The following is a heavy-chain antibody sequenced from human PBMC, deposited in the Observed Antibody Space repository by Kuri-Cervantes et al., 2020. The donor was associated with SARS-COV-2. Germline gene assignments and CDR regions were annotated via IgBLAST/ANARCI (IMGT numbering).Heavy chain of an antibody. CDR2: IRSKANSYAT. CDR1: GFTFSGSA. J-gene: IGHJ4*02. CDR3: ARDRSTHYFDY. V-gene: IGHV3-73*01. Sequence: GSLRLSCAASGFTFSGSAMHWVRQASGKGLEWVGRIRSKANSYATAYAASVKGRFTISRDNSKNTLYLQMNSLRAEDTAVYYCARDRSTHYFDYWGQGTLVTVSS.